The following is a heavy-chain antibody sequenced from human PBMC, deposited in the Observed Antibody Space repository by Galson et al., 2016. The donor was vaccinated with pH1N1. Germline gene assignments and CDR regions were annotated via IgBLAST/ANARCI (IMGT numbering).Heavy chain of an antibody. D-gene: IGHD3-10*01. J-gene: IGHJ4*02. CDR2: ISGSGDST. V-gene: IGHV3-23*01. Sequence: SLRLSCAASGFTFSSNALSWVRQAPGKGLEWVSGISGSGDSTYYADSVKGRFTVSRDNSKNTLYLQMSSLRVEDTAAYCAKGYGSGSFSELEYWGQGTLVTVSS. CDR1: GFTFSSNA. CDR3: AKGYGSGSFSELEY.